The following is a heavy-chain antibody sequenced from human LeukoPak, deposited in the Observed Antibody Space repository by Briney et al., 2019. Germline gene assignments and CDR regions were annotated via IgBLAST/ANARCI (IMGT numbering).Heavy chain of an antibody. CDR3: QRGWRVAEAEQPEVDGMDV. CDR1: GFTVRSNY. Sequence: PGGSLRLSCAASGFTVRSNYMSGVRQAPGKGLEWVSVIYSGGSTYYADSVKGRFTISRDNSKNTLYLQMNSLKAEDTAEYYCQRGWRVAEAEQPEVDGMDVWGQGTTVTVSS. J-gene: IGHJ6*02. V-gene: IGHV3-66*01. D-gene: IGHD1-14*01. CDR2: IYSGGST.